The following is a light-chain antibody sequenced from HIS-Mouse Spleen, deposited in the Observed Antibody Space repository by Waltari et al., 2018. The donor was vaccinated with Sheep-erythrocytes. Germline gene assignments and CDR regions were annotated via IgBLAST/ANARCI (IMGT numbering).Light chain of an antibody. CDR1: QSVSSY. V-gene: IGKV3-11*01. J-gene: IGKJ1*01. CDR2: DAS. CDR3: QQRSNWWT. Sequence: ELVLTQSPATLSLPPGERAPLTCRASQSVSSYVAWYQQKPGQAPRLLIYDASNRATGIPARFSGSGSGTDFTLTISSLEPEDFAVYYCQQRSNWWTFGQGTKVEIK.